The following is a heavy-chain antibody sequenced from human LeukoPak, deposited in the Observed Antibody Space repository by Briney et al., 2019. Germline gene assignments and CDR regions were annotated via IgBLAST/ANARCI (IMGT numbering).Heavy chain of an antibody. CDR1: GFTFSSYA. CDR3: AKSPSYYYDSSFDY. D-gene: IGHD3-22*01. CDR2: ISGSGGST. J-gene: IGHJ4*02. Sequence: PGGSLRLSCAASGFTFSSYAMSWVRQAPGKGLEWVSAISGSGGSTYYADSVKGRFTISRDNSKNTLYLQMNSLRAEGTAVYYCAKSPSYYYDSSFDYWGQGTLVTVSS. V-gene: IGHV3-23*01.